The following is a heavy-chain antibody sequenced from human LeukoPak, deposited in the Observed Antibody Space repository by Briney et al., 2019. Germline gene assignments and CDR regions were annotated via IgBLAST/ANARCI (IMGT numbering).Heavy chain of an antibody. CDR2: ISYDGSKK. Sequence: PGGSLRLSCAASGFTFSSYAMHWVRQAPGKGLEWVAVISYDGSKKYYADSVKGRFTISRDNSKNTLYLQMNSLRAEDTAVYYCARDRSAVNIAEYYFDYWGQGTLVTVSS. CDR1: GFTFSSYA. D-gene: IGHD2-15*01. J-gene: IGHJ4*02. CDR3: ARDRSAVNIAEYYFDY. V-gene: IGHV3-30-3*01.